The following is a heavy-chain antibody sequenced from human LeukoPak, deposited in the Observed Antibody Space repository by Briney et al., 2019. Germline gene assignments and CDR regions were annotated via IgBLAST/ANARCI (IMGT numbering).Heavy chain of an antibody. J-gene: IGHJ4*02. CDR1: GGSFSDYY. V-gene: IGHV4-34*01. Sequence: SETLSLTCTVYGGSFSDYYWSWIRQPPGKGLELIGEINHSGSTNYNPSLKSRVTISVDTSKNQFSLKLSSVTAADTAVYYCARRSYIYFDYWGQGTLVTVSS. D-gene: IGHD5-18*01. CDR3: ARRSYIYFDY. CDR2: INHSGST.